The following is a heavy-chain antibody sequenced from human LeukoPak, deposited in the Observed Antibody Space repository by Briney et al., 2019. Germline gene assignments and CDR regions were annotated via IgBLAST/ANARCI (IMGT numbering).Heavy chain of an antibody. CDR3: ARAIAVAGTVGYFDY. D-gene: IGHD6-19*01. CDR2: IYYSGST. V-gene: IGHV4-59*01. J-gene: IGHJ4*02. CDR1: GGSISSYY. Sequence: SETLSLTCSASGGSISSYYWSWIRQPPGKGLEWIAYIYYSGSTNYNPSLKSRVTISVDTPKNQFSLKLSSVTAADTAVYYCARAIAVAGTVGYFDYWGQGTLVTVSS.